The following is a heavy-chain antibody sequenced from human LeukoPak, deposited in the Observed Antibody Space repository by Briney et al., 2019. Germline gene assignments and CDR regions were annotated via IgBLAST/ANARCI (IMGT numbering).Heavy chain of an antibody. D-gene: IGHD3-9*01. Sequence: SVKVSCKASGGTFSSYAISWVRQAPGQGLEWMGGIIPILGTANYAQKFQGRVTITADKSTSTAYMELSSLRSEDTAVYYCARDYRSYDILTGYYPSGMDVWGKGTTVTVSS. J-gene: IGHJ6*04. CDR3: ARDYRSYDILTGYYPSGMDV. V-gene: IGHV1-69*10. CDR1: GGTFSSYA. CDR2: IIPILGTA.